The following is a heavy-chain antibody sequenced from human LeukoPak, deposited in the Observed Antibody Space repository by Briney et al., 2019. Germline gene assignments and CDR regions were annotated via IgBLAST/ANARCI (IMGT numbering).Heavy chain of an antibody. CDR3: ASGYCSRASCQEWFDP. V-gene: IGHV5-51*01. Sequence: GESLKISCKGSGFRSTTYWLAWVRQMPGKGLEWMGIIYPGTSDTRYSPSFQGQVTISADRSIRTAYLQWSSLKASDTAIYYCASGYCSRASCQEWFDPWGQGTLVTVSS. CDR1: GFRSTTYW. J-gene: IGHJ5*02. CDR2: IYPGTSDT. D-gene: IGHD2-2*03.